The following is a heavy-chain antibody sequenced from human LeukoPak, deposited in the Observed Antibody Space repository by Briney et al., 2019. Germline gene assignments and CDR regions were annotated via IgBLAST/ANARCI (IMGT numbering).Heavy chain of an antibody. Sequence: GGSLRLSCAASGYTFSSYWMHWVRQAPGKGLVWVSRIDTDGSITSYADSVRGRFTISRDNSKNTLYLQMNSLRAEDTAVYYCAKISPPSLPDYWGQGTLVTVSS. CDR3: AKISPPSLPDY. V-gene: IGHV3-74*01. D-gene: IGHD2-15*01. CDR2: IDTDGSIT. J-gene: IGHJ4*02. CDR1: GYTFSSYW.